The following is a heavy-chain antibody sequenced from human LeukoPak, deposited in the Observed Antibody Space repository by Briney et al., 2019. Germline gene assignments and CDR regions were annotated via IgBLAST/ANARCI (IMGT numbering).Heavy chain of an antibody. V-gene: IGHV3-23*01. CDR1: GFTFSSYG. CDR3: SRGRMTTVTKRLNAFDI. D-gene: IGHD4-11*01. CDR2: ISGSGGST. J-gene: IGHJ3*02. Sequence: QSGGSLRLSCAASGFTFSSYGMSWVRQAPGKGLEWVSAISGSGGSTNYADSVKGRFTISRDNAKNSLYLQMNSLRAEDTAVYYCSRGRMTTVTKRLNAFDIWGQGTMVTVSS.